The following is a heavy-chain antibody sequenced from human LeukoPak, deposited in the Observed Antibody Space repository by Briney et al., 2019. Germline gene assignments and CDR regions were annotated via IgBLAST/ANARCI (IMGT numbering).Heavy chain of an antibody. CDR1: GGSISSYY. CDR3: ARGNGRYYYYMDV. D-gene: IGHD4-11*01. V-gene: IGHV4-59*01. Sequence: KASETLSFTCTVFGGSISSYYWSWIRQPPGKGLEWIGYIYYSGSTNYNPSLKSRVTISVDTSKNQFSLKLSSVTAADTAVYYCARGNGRYYYYMDVWGKGTTVTVSS. CDR2: IYYSGST. J-gene: IGHJ6*03.